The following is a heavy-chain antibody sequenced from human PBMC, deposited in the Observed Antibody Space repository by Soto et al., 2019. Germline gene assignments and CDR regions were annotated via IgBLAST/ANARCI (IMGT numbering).Heavy chain of an antibody. D-gene: IGHD3-3*01. J-gene: IGHJ5*02. CDR2: IIPIFGTA. Sequence: QVQLVQSGAEVKKPGSSVKVSCKASGGTFSSYAISWVRQAPGQGLEWMGGIIPIFGTANYAQKFQGRVTITADESTSTAYMELGSLRSEDTAVYYCARASGDGEWLDENWFDPWGQGTLVTVSS. CDR3: ARASGDGEWLDENWFDP. CDR1: GGTFSSYA. V-gene: IGHV1-69*12.